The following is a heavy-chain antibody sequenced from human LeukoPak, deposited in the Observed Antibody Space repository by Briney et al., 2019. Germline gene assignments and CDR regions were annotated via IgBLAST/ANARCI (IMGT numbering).Heavy chain of an antibody. CDR2: ISFDASNK. Sequence: GRSLRLSCAASGFTFSSYGMHWVRQTPGKGLEWVAVISFDASNKYYADSVKGRFTISRDNSKNTLYLQMNSLRAEDAAVYYCATEGSFDYWGQGTLVTVSS. CDR1: GFTFSSYG. J-gene: IGHJ4*02. V-gene: IGHV3-30*03. CDR3: ATEGSFDY.